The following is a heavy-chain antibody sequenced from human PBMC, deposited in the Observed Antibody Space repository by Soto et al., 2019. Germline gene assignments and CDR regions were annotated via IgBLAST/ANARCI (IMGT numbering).Heavy chain of an antibody. V-gene: IGHV3-23*01. D-gene: IGHD4-17*01. CDR3: AKAYYGDLYWYIDL. CDR2: ISGSGGST. CDR1: GFTFSSYA. J-gene: IGHJ2*01. Sequence: AGGSLGLSCAASGFTFSSYAMSWVRQAPGKGLEWVSAISGSGGSTYYADSVKGRFTISRDNSKNTLYLQMNSLRAEDTAVYYCAKAYYGDLYWYIDLWGRGTLVTVSS.